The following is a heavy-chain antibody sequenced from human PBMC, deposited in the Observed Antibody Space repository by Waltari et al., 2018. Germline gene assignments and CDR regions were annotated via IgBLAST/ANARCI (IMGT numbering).Heavy chain of an antibody. Sequence: QVQLQQWGAGLLKPSETLSLTCAVYGGSFSGYYWSWIRQPPGKGLEWIGEINHRGSTNDNPSLKSRVTISVDTSKNQFSLKLSSVTAADTAVYYCARAGYSPTARGWFDPWGQGTLVTVSS. D-gene: IGHD6-13*01. CDR2: INHRGST. CDR3: ARAGYSPTARGWFDP. V-gene: IGHV4-34*01. J-gene: IGHJ5*02. CDR1: GGSFSGYY.